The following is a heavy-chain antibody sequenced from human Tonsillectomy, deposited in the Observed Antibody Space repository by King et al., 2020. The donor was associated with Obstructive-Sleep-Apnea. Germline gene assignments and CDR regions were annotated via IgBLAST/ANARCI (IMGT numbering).Heavy chain of an antibody. V-gene: IGHV5-10-1*03. D-gene: IGHD4-11*01. Sequence: QLVQSGAEVKKPGESLRISCKGSGYSFTSYWISWVRQMPGKGLEWMGRIDPSDSYTNYSPSFQGHVTISADKSISTAYLQWSSLKASDTAMYYCARLPLHMTTVTTWANDYWGQGTLVTVSS. CDR2: IDPSDSYT. CDR1: GYSFTSYW. J-gene: IGHJ4*02. CDR3: ARLPLHMTTVTTWANDY.